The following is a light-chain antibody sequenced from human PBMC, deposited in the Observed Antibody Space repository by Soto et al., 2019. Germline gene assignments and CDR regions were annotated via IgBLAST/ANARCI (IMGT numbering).Light chain of an antibody. V-gene: IGLV2-23*01. CDR1: SHDIGAYDY. Sequence: QSALTQPTSVSGSAGQSITISCTGNSHDIGAYDYVSWYQQHPGKAPKFLIYEGTKRPSGVSSRFSGSKSANTASLTISGLQAEDEAYYYCCSYAGSSTYVFGTGTKVTVL. CDR3: CSYAGSSTYV. J-gene: IGLJ1*01. CDR2: EGT.